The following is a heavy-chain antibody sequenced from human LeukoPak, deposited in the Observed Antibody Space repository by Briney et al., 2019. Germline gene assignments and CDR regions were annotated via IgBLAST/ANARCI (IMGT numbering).Heavy chain of an antibody. V-gene: IGHV3-21*01. J-gene: IGHJ4*02. CDR1: GFTFRDYT. CDR2: ISPSGSYI. D-gene: IGHD6-13*01. Sequence: GGSLRLSCAASGFTFRDYTMNWARQARGKGLEGVSSISPSGSYIYYADSVKGRFTISRDNAKNSLYLQMNSLRAEDTAVYYCARCGSSWYFDYWGQGTLVTVSS. CDR3: ARCGSSWYFDY.